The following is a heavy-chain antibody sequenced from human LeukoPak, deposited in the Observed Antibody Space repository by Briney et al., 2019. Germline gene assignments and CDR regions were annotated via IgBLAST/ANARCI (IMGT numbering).Heavy chain of an antibody. CDR2: IKQDGSEK. CDR1: GFTFSSYW. V-gene: IGHV3-7*01. J-gene: IGHJ3*02. CDR3: ARDLAITVRAFDI. D-gene: IGHD6-19*01. Sequence: PGGSLRLSCAASGFTFSSYWMSWVRQAPGKGLEWVANIKQDGSEKYYVDSVKGRFTISRDNAKNSLYLQMNSLRAEDTAVYYCARDLAITVRAFDIWGQGTTVTVSS.